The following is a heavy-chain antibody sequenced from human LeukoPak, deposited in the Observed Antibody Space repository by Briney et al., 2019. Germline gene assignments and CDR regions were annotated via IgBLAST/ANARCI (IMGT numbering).Heavy chain of an antibody. D-gene: IGHD3-3*01. CDR1: GFTFSSYS. CDR2: ISSSSSYI. V-gene: IGHV3-21*01. J-gene: IGHJ6*02. CDR3: ARDQRFLEWLLTNYYGMDV. Sequence: GGSLRLSCAASGFTFSSYSMIWVRQAPGEGLEWVSSISSSSSYIYYADSVKGRFTISRDNAKNSLYLQMNSLRAEDTAVYYCARDQRFLEWLLTNYYGMDVWGQGTTVTVSS.